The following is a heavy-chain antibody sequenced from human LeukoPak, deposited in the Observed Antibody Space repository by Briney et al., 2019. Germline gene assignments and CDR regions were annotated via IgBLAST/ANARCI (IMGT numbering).Heavy chain of an antibody. CDR1: GFTFDDYA. V-gene: IGHV3-9*01. CDR3: AKSVGGYFDY. D-gene: IGHD3-10*01. Sequence: GGSLRLSCAASGFTFDDYAMHWVRQAPGKGLEWVSGISWNSGSIGYADSVKGRFTISRDNAKNSLYLQMNSLRAEDTALYCCAKSVGGYFDYWGQGTLVTVSS. CDR2: ISWNSGSI. J-gene: IGHJ4*02.